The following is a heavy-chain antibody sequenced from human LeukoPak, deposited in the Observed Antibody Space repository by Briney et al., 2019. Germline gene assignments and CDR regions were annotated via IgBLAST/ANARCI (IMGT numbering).Heavy chain of an antibody. V-gene: IGHV3-23*01. CDR3: ANIAVADRGEPLNDY. CDR1: GFTFSSYA. J-gene: IGHJ4*02. Sequence: TGGSLRLSCAASGFTFSSYAMSWVRHPPGKGLECVSAISGSVGSTYCADSVKGRFTISRENSKTTLYLKMNSLRAEDTAVYYCANIAVADRGEPLNDYWGQGTLVTVSS. D-gene: IGHD6-19*01. CDR2: ISGSVGST.